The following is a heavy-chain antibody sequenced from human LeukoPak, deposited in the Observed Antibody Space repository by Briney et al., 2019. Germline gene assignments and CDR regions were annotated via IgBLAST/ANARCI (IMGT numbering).Heavy chain of an antibody. D-gene: IGHD2-15*01. J-gene: IGHJ6*02. CDR1: GFTFSSYG. V-gene: IGHV3-30*18. Sequence: GGSLRLSCAASGFTFSSYGMHWVRQAPAKGLEWVAIISYDGSNKYYADSVKGRFTISRDNSKNTLYLQMNSLRAEDTAVYYCAKDRRLGIVVVVATFGMDVWGQGTTVTVSS. CDR3: AKDRRLGIVVVVATFGMDV. CDR2: ISYDGSNK.